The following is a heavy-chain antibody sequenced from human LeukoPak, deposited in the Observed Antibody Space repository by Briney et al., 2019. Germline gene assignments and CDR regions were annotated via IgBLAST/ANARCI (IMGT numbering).Heavy chain of an antibody. Sequence: SVKVSCKASGYTFTSYGISWVRQAPGQGLEWMGGIIPIFGTTNYAQKFQGRVTITADKSTSTAYMELSSLRSEDTAVYYCARSSIIAAAGPYYFDYWGQGTLVTVSS. V-gene: IGHV1-69*06. CDR2: IIPIFGTT. D-gene: IGHD6-13*01. CDR1: GYTFTSYG. J-gene: IGHJ4*02. CDR3: ARSSIIAAAGPYYFDY.